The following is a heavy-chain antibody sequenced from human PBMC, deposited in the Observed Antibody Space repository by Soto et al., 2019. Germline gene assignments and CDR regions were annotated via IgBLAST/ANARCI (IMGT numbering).Heavy chain of an antibody. V-gene: IGHV4-59*12. Sequence: SETLSLTCTVSGGSISSYYWSWIRQPPGKGLEWIGYIYYNVNTNYNPSLKSRVTISVDTSKNQFSLKLSSVTAADTAVYYCARVSGIYYYGMDVWGQGTTVTVSS. J-gene: IGHJ6*02. CDR2: IYYNVNT. CDR3: ARVSGIYYYGMDV. D-gene: IGHD3-10*01. CDR1: GGSISSYY.